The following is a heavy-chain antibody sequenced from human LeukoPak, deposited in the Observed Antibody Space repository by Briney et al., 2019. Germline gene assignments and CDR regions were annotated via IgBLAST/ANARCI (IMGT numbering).Heavy chain of an antibody. CDR2: VNWNCGSA. V-gene: IGHV3-20*04. J-gene: IGHJ3*02. CDR3: ARVPSRLGAFDI. Sequence: GGSLRLSCAASGFTFDDYGMSWVRQAPGKGLEWVSGVNWNCGSADYADSVKGRFTISRDNAKNSLYLQMNSLRAEDPAVYYCARVPSRLGAFDIWGQGTMVTVSS. CDR1: GFTFDDYG. D-gene: IGHD6-19*01.